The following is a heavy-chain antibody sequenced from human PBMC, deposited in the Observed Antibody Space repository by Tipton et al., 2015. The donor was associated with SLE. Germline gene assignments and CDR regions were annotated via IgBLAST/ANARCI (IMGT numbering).Heavy chain of an antibody. CDR3: AREFGLRWPPGHFDY. CDR2: ISGSGSTI. V-gene: IGHV3-48*03. D-gene: IGHD5-24*01. J-gene: IGHJ4*02. Sequence: SLRLSCAASGFTFSSYEMNWVRQAPGKGLEWVSYISGSGSTIYYADSVKGRFTISRDNAKNTLYLQMNSLRAEDTAVYYCAREFGLRWPPGHFDYWGQGTLVTVSS. CDR1: GFTFSSYE.